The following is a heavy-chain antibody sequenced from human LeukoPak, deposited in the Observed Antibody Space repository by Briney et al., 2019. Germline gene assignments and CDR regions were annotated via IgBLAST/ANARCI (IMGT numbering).Heavy chain of an antibody. Sequence: ASETLSLXCTVSGGSSSSGSYYWSWSRQPAGKGPEWIGRIYTSGSTNYNPSLKSRVTISVDTSKNQFSLKLSSLTAADTAVYYCARVEMATYFDYWGQGTLVTVSS. V-gene: IGHV4-61*02. CDR3: ARVEMATYFDY. J-gene: IGHJ4*02. CDR2: IYTSGST. D-gene: IGHD5-24*01. CDR1: GGSSSSGSYY.